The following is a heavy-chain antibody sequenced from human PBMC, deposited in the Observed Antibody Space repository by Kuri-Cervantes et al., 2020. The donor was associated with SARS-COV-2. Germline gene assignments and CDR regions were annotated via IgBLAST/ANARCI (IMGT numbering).Heavy chain of an antibody. V-gene: IGHV4-39*07. CDR3: ARGDRNYSSSWYGDAFDI. CDR2: IYYSGST. Sequence: GSLRLSCAASGFTFSSYGMYGVRQAPGKGLEWIGSIYYSGSTYYNPSLKSRVTISVDTSKNQFSLKLSSVTAADTAVYYCARGDRNYSSSWYGDAFDIWGQGTMVTVSS. CDR1: GFTFSSYG. D-gene: IGHD6-13*01. J-gene: IGHJ3*02.